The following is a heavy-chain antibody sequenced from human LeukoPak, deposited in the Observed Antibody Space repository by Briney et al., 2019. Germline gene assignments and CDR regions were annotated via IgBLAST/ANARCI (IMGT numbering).Heavy chain of an antibody. CDR3: AKHRGYSYGSLGMDV. Sequence: GRSLRLSCAASGFTFSSYGMHWVRQAPGKGLEWVAVISYDGSNKYYADSVKGRFTISRDNSKNTLYLQTNSLRAEDTAVYYCAKHRGYSYGSLGMDVWGQGTTVTVSS. V-gene: IGHV3-30*18. D-gene: IGHD5-18*01. J-gene: IGHJ6*02. CDR2: ISYDGSNK. CDR1: GFTFSSYG.